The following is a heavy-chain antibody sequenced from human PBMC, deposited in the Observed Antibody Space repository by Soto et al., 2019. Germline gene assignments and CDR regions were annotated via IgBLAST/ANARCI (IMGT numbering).Heavy chain of an antibody. CDR1: GYTFTGYY. CDR2: INPNSGGT. J-gene: IGHJ5*02. V-gene: IGHV1-2*02. Sequence: ASVKVSCKASGYTFTGYYMHWVRQAPGQGLEWMGWINPNSGGTNYAQKFQGRVTMTRDTSISTAYMELSRLRSDDTAVYYCARTMSPYYDFWSSMFDPRGQGTLVTVSS. CDR3: ARTMSPYYDFWSSMFDP. D-gene: IGHD3-3*01.